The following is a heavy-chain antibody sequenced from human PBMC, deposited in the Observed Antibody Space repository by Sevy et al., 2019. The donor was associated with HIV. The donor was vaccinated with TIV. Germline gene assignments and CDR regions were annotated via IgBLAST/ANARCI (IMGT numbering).Heavy chain of an antibody. CDR2: ISSSSRTI. V-gene: IGHV3-48*02. Sequence: GGSLRLSCAASGFTFSSYSMNCVRQSPGKGLEWVSYISSSSRTIYYADSVKGRFTISRDNAKYSLYLQMTSLRDEDTAVYYCARVHPDEHYFASWGQGTLVTVSS. CDR3: ARVHPDEHYFAS. CDR1: GFTFSSYS. J-gene: IGHJ4*02.